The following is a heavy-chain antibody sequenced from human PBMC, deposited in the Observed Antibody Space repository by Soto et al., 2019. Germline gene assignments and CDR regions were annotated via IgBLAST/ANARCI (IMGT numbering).Heavy chain of an antibody. J-gene: IGHJ4*02. CDR2: INHSGST. Sequence: GLEWIGEINHSGSTNYNPSLESRVTISVDTSKNQFSLKLSSVTAADTAVYYCARGTNLRCFDWGQGTLVTVSS. V-gene: IGHV4-34*01. D-gene: IGHD3-9*01. CDR3: ARGTNLRCFD.